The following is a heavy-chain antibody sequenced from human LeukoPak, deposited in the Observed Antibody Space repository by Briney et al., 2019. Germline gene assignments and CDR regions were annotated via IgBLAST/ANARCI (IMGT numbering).Heavy chain of an antibody. CDR2: IYSGGST. D-gene: IGHD3-3*01. CDR3: AKDIPYDFWSGYYTH. Sequence: PGGSLRLSCAASGFTVSSNYMSWVRQAPGKGLEWVSVIYSGGSTYYSDSVKGRFTISSNNSKNTLYLQMNSLRAEETAVYYCAKDIPYDFWSGYYTHWGQGTLVTVSS. V-gene: IGHV3-66*02. J-gene: IGHJ4*02. CDR1: GFTVSSNY.